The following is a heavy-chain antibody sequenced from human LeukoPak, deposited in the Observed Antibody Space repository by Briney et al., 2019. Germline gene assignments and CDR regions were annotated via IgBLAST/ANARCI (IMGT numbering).Heavy chain of an antibody. D-gene: IGHD6-13*01. CDR2: IYTSGST. CDR3: ARDLLRGESGSWFEASDI. J-gene: IGHJ3*02. CDR1: GGSISSYY. V-gene: IGHV4-4*07. Sequence: SETLSLTCTVSGGSISSYYWSWIRQPAGKGLEWIGRIYTSGSTNYNPSLTSRLTLSIGMSNNQFSLSLNSVTAADTATYYCARDLLRGESGSWFEASDIWGQGTMVTVSS.